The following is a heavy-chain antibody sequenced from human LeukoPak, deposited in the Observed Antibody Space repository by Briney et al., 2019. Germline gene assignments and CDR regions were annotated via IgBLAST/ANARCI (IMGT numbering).Heavy chain of an antibody. CDR1: GGSISSGGYS. V-gene: IGHV4-30-4*07. Sequence: SETLSLTCAVSGGSISSGGYSWSWIRQPPGKGLEWIGYIYYSGSTYYNPSLKSRVTISVDTSKNQFSLKLSSVTAADTAVYYCARVRGYSYGNYYYMDVWGKGTTVTISS. D-gene: IGHD5-18*01. J-gene: IGHJ6*03. CDR3: ARVRGYSYGNYYYMDV. CDR2: IYYSGST.